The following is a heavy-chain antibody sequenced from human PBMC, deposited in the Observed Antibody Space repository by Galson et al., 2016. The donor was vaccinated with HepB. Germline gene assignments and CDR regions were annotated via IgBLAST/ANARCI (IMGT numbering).Heavy chain of an antibody. Sequence: SETLSLTCTVAGGTVTSGSDYWTWIRQPPGKGLEWIGYIHSSGSTNYNPSLKSRVTISVDTSKNQFSLRLSSVTAADTAMYYCAREGTYWGQGTLVTVSS. CDR2: IHSSGST. CDR3: AREGTY. V-gene: IGHV4-61*01. J-gene: IGHJ4*02. CDR1: GGTVTSGSDY.